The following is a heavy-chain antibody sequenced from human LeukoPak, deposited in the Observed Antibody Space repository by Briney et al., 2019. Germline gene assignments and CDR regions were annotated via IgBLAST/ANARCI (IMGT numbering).Heavy chain of an antibody. CDR2: IYYSGST. D-gene: IGHD6-13*01. CDR3: ARVGIEQLVAGWFDP. V-gene: IGHV4-30-4*08. Sequence: SETLSLTCTVSGGSISSGDYYWSWIRQPPGKGLEWTGYIYYSGSTYYNPSLKSRVTISVDTSKNQFSLKLSSVTAADTAVYYCARVGIEQLVAGWFDPWGQGTLVTVSS. CDR1: GGSISSGDYY. J-gene: IGHJ5*02.